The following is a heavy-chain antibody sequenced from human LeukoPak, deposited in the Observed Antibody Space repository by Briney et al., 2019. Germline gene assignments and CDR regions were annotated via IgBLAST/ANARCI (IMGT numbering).Heavy chain of an antibody. CDR3: ARVGATLPFDY. Sequence: GGSLRLSCAASGFTFSSYAMSWVRQAQGEGLEWVSAISGSGGSTYYADSVKGRFTISRDNSKNTLYLQMNSLRAEDTAVYYCARVGATLPFDYWGQGTLVTVSS. J-gene: IGHJ4*02. V-gene: IGHV3-23*01. CDR2: ISGSGGST. D-gene: IGHD1-26*01. CDR1: GFTFSSYA.